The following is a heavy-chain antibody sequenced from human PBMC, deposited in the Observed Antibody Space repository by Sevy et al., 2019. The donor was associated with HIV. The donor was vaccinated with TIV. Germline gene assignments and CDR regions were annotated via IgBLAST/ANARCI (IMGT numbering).Heavy chain of an antibody. Sequence: GGSLRLSCVASGFTFSNYWMSWVRQAPGKGLEWVANIKPDGSEKYYVESVKGRFTISRANAKNSLYMQKNSLRAEDTAVYYCARVGVVVRGTYYMTAALDIWGQGTMVTVSS. CDR3: ARVGVVVRGTYYMTAALDI. V-gene: IGHV3-7*01. CDR1: GFTFSNYW. CDR2: IKPDGSEK. J-gene: IGHJ3*02. D-gene: IGHD3-10*01.